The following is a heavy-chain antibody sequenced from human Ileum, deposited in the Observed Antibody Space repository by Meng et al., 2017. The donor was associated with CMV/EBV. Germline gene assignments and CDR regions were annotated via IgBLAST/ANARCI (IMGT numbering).Heavy chain of an antibody. CDR3: VRVPYRGANSRGHFDY. J-gene: IGHJ4*02. D-gene: IGHD4/OR15-4a*01. V-gene: IGHV4-30-4*08. CDR1: SISSGGHY. Sequence: SISSGGHYWSWISQSPGKGLEWIGYIYYSGSTYYNPSLRTRVTISVDTSKNQFSLKVTSVTAADSAVYHCVRVPYRGANSRGHFDYWGQGTLVTVSS. CDR2: IYYSGST.